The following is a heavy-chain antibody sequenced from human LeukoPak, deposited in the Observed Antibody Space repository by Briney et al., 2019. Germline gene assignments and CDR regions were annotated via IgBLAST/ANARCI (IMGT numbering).Heavy chain of an antibody. D-gene: IGHD3-22*01. J-gene: IGHJ5*02. CDR3: ARVVSSGYYYGWFDP. CDR1: GYTFTGYG. Sequence: ASVKVSCKASGYTFTGYGISWVRQAPGQGLEWMGWISAYNGNTNYAQKLQGRVTMTTDTSTSTAYMELRSLRSDDTAVYYCARVVSSGYYYGWFDPWGQGTLVTVSS. CDR2: ISAYNGNT. V-gene: IGHV1-18*01.